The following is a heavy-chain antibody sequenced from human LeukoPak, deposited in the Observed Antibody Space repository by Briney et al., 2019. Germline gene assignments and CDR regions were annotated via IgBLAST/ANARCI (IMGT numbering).Heavy chain of an antibody. CDR1: RFTFSSYA. V-gene: IGHV3-23*01. CDR2: ISGSGGST. D-gene: IGHD3-3*01. Sequence: PGGSLRLSCVASRFTFSSYAMSWVRQAPGKGLEWVSGISGSGGSTYYADSVKGHFTISRDNSKNTLYLRMHSLRAEDTAIYYCVREYDFWSGYKDYWGQGILVTVSS. J-gene: IGHJ4*02. CDR3: VREYDFWSGYKDY.